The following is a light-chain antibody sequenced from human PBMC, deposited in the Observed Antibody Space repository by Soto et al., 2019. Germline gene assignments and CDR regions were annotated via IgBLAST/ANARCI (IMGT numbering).Light chain of an antibody. J-gene: IGLJ1*01. CDR3: GADHGSGSNFAYV. Sequence: QSVLTQPPSASASLGASVTLTCTLSSGYSNYKVDWFQQRPGKGPRFVMRVGIGGIVGSKGDGIPDRFSVLGSGLNRYLTIKNIQEEDESDYHCGADHGSGSNFAYVFGTGTKLPVL. V-gene: IGLV9-49*01. CDR2: VGIGGIVG. CDR1: SGYSNYK.